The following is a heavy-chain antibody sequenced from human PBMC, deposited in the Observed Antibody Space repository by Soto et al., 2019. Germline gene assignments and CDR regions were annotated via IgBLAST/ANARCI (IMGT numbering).Heavy chain of an antibody. CDR1: GYTFTNYA. Sequence: ASVKVSCKASGYTFTNYAIHWVRQAPGQGLEWMGWISGYNGHTKYAQKFQGRVTMTTDTSTSTVYMDLRSLRSDDTAVYYCAREGEMPYYYYGLDVWGQGTTVTVSS. V-gene: IGHV1-18*01. CDR3: AREGEMPYYYYGLDV. J-gene: IGHJ6*02. CDR2: ISGYNGHT. D-gene: IGHD3-16*01.